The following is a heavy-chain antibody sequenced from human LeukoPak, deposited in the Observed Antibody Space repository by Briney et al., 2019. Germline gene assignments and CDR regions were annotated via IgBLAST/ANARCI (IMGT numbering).Heavy chain of an antibody. D-gene: IGHD3-3*01. CDR1: GFTFSSYA. J-gene: IGHJ4*02. Sequence: GGSLRLSCAASGFTFSSYAMHWVRQAPGKGLEYVSAISSNGGSTYYAISVKGRFTISRDNSKNTLYLQMGSLRAEDTAVYYCARKGKRITIFGVVIIGAYFDYWGQGTLVTVSS. CDR3: ARKGKRITIFGVVIIGAYFDY. V-gene: IGHV3-64*01. CDR2: ISSNGGST.